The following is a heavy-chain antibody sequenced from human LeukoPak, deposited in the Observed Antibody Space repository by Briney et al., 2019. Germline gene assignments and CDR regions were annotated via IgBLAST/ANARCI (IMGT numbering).Heavy chain of an antibody. D-gene: IGHD3-10*01. J-gene: IGHJ4*02. CDR2: ISYDGSNK. Sequence: GGFLRLSCAASGFTFSSYGMHWVRQAPGKGLEWVAVISYDGSNKYYADSVKGRFTISRDNSKNTLYLQMNSLRAEDTAVYYCAKASNGARGVIPLYYLDYWGQGTLVTVSS. CDR1: GFTFSSYG. CDR3: AKASNGARGVIPLYYLDY. V-gene: IGHV3-30*18.